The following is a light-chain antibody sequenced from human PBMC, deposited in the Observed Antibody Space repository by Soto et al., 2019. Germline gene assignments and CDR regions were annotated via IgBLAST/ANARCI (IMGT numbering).Light chain of an antibody. Sequence: QSVLTQPPSASGSLGQSVTISCTGTSSDVGAYNYVSWYQQHPGKAPKLMIYEVTRRPSGVPDRFSGSKSGNTASLNVSGLQAGDEGDYYCCSYADNTDYVFGTGTKVTVL. CDR1: SSDVGAYNY. CDR2: EVT. J-gene: IGLJ1*01. V-gene: IGLV2-8*01. CDR3: CSYADNTDYV.